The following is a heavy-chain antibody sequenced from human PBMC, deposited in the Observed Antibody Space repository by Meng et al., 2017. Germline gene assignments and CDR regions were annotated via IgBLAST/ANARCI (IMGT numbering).Heavy chain of an antibody. D-gene: IGHD2/OR15-2a*01. CDR2: INHSGST. V-gene: IGHV4-34*01. Sequence: QVQLQQLGAGLLKPSESLSLTCAVYGGSFSGYYWSWTRQPPGKGLEWIGEINHSGSTNYNPSLKSRVTISVDTSKNQFFMKLSSVTAADTAVYYCARVGSFLRDYWGQGTLVTVSS. CDR1: GGSFSGYY. CDR3: ARVGSFLRDY. J-gene: IGHJ4*02.